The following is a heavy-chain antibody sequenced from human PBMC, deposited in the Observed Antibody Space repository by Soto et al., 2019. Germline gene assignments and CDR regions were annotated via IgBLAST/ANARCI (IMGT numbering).Heavy chain of an antibody. V-gene: IGHV1-18*01. CDR2: ISAYNGNT. D-gene: IGHD2-2*01. J-gene: IGHJ5*02. CDR3: ARVSYCISTSCYAAPYNWFDP. CDR1: GYTFIIYG. Sequence: ASVKVSCKASGYTFIIYGISWVRQAPGQGLEWMGWISAYNGNTNYAQKLQGRVTMTTDTSTNTAYMELRSLRSEDTAVYYCARVSYCISTSCYAAPYNWFDPWGQGTLVTSPQ.